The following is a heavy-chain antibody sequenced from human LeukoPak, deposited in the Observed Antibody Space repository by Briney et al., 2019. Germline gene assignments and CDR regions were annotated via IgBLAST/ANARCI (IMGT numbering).Heavy chain of an antibody. Sequence: PPRSLRLSCAAAGFTLISYGMHWDSQAQGKGMEWVAVISNDGSNKYYAISVKCRFTISRDNSNNSLYLQMSSLRAEDTAVYYCAKVFSKSSSWYSVYFWGQGTLVTVSS. CDR2: ISNDGSNK. V-gene: IGHV3-30*18. D-gene: IGHD6-13*01. J-gene: IGHJ4*02. CDR3: AKVFSKSSSWYSVYF. CDR1: GFTLISYG.